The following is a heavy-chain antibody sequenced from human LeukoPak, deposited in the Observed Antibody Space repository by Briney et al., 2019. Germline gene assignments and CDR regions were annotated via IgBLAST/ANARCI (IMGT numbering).Heavy chain of an antibody. V-gene: IGHV4-38-2*02. J-gene: IGHJ4*02. CDR2: IYHTGTT. CDR1: GYSISSGYY. D-gene: IGHD6-19*01. CDR3: AGDRGSSGWFDLDY. Sequence: SETLSLTCAVSGYSISSGYYWGWIRQPPGRGLEWIGSIYHTGTTHYNPSLKSRVTISEDTSRNQFSLKLSSETAADTAVYYCAGDRGSSGWFDLDYWGQGTLVTVSS.